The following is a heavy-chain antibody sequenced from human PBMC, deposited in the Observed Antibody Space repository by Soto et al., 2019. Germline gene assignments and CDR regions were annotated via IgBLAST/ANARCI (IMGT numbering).Heavy chain of an antibody. V-gene: IGHV4-59*08. CDR2: VYSTGGT. D-gene: IGHD1-1*01. Sequence: QVQLQQSGPGLVKPSETLSLTCSVSSGPSSSHNWGWIRQPPGRGLEWIGYVYSTGGTSYNPSLKGRVTISADTSTNHLSLTLTSVTAADTAVYYCVRQGIGNLHGLVDVWGQGTTVRVSS. J-gene: IGHJ6*02. CDR3: VRQGIGNLHGLVDV. CDR1: SGPSSSHN.